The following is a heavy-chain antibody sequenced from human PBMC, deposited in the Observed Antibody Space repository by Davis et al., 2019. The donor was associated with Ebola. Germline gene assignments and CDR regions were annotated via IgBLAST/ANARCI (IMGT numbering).Heavy chain of an antibody. Sequence: GESLKISCASSGFTFSSYSMNWVRQAPGKGLEWVSYISSSSRTIYYADSVKGRFTISRDNAKNSLYLQMTSLRAEDTAVYYCTREVGANDYWGQGTLVTVSS. CDR1: GFTFSSYS. J-gene: IGHJ4*02. V-gene: IGHV3-48*04. D-gene: IGHD1-26*01. CDR2: ISSSSRTI. CDR3: TREVGANDY.